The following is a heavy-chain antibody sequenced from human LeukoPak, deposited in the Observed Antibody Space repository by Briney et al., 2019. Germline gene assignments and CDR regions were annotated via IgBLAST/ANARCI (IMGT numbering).Heavy chain of an antibody. J-gene: IGHJ1*01. CDR2: ISSSGSTI. V-gene: IGHV3-48*03. Sequence: GGSLRLSCAASGLTFSSYEMNWVPQAPGKGLEWVSYISSSGSTIYYADSVKGRFTISRDNAKNSLFLQMNSLTAEDTAVYYCARGGTLEYFQHWGQGTLVTVSS. CDR3: ARGGTLEYFQH. CDR1: GLTFSSYE.